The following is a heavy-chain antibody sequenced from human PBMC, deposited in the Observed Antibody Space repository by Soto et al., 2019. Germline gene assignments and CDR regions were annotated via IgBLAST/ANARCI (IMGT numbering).Heavy chain of an antibody. V-gene: IGHV1-46*03. CDR2: INPSGGST. J-gene: IGHJ5*02. D-gene: IGHD3-22*01. Sequence: GASVKVSCKASGYILTNYYIHWVRQAPGQGLEWMGIINPSGGSTTYAQKVQGRVTMTRDTSTNTVYMELSSLRSEDTAVYYCARESHYYDSSGLGGNLFDPWGQGSLVTGSS. CDR1: GYILTNYY. CDR3: ARESHYYDSSGLGGNLFDP.